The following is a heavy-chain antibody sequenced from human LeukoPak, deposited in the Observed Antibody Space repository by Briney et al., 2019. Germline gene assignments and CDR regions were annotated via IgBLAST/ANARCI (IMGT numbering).Heavy chain of an antibody. CDR3: ARADIVVVPAAIIPYYYGMDV. Sequence: ASVKVSCKASGYTFTSYGISWVRQAPAQGLEWMGWISAYNGNTSYAQKLQGRVTMTTDTSTSTAYMELRSLRSDDTAVYYCARADIVVVPAAIIPYYYGMDVWGQGTTVTVSS. J-gene: IGHJ6*02. CDR1: GYTFTSYG. V-gene: IGHV1-18*01. CDR2: ISAYNGNT. D-gene: IGHD2-2*01.